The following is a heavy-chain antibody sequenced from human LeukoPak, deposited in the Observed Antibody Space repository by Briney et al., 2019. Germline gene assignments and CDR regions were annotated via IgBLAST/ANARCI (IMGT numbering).Heavy chain of an antibody. CDR3: ARESVLLWFGEFPGGMDV. CDR2: IYTSGST. V-gene: IGHV4-61*02. J-gene: IGHJ6*02. CDR1: GGSLSSGSYY. Sequence: SETLSLTCTVSGGSLSSGSYYWSWLRQPAGTGVEWIGRIYTSGSTKYNPSLKSRVTISVDTSKNQFSLKLSSVTAADTAVYYCARESVLLWFGEFPGGMDVWGQGTTVTVSS. D-gene: IGHD3-10*01.